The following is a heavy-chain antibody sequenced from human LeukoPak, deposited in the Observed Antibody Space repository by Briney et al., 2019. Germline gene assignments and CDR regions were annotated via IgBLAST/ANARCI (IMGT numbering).Heavy chain of an antibody. D-gene: IGHD3-10*01. J-gene: IGHJ4*02. V-gene: IGHV3-30*03. CDR2: ISYDGSNK. CDR1: GFTFRSYG. Sequence: GRSLRLSCAASGFTFRSYGMRWVRQAPGKGLEWVAVISYDGSNKYYADSVKGRFTISRDNSKNTLYLQMNSLRAEDTAVYYCARPYGEIDYWGQGTLVTVSS. CDR3: ARPYGEIDY.